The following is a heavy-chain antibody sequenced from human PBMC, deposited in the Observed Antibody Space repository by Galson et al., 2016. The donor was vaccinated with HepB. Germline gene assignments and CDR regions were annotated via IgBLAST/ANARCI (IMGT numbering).Heavy chain of an antibody. V-gene: IGHV3-30*03. CDR1: GFIFTNYG. CDR3: TRDLATVADTWFDP. J-gene: IGHJ5*02. CDR2: ISYDGGNK. D-gene: IGHD6-19*01. Sequence: SLRLSCAASGFIFTNYGMHWVRQAPGKGLEWVAVISYDGGNKYYADSVKGRFTISRDNSEKTVYLQMNSLRAEDTAMYFCTRDLATVADTWFDPWGQGTLVTVSS.